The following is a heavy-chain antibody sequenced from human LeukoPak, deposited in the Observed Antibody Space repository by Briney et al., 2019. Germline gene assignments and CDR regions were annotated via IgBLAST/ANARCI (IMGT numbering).Heavy chain of an antibody. J-gene: IGHJ6*02. D-gene: IGHD2-15*01. CDR3: ARAPGYCSGGTCYGDYYYGMDV. Sequence: GGSLRLSCTASGFTVSSNYMSWVRQAPGKGLEWVSVIFSGGSTYYADSVKGRFTISRDNSKNTLYLQMNNLRAEDTAVYYCARAPGYCSGGTCYGDYYYGMDVWGQGTTVTVSS. CDR2: IFSGGST. V-gene: IGHV3-66*01. CDR1: GFTVSSNY.